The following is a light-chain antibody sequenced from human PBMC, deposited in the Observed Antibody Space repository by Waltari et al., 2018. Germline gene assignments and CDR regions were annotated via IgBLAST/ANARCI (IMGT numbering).Light chain of an antibody. CDR2: WAS. CDR1: QSVLYSSNNKNY. CDR3: QQYYSTPFT. V-gene: IGKV4-1*01. Sequence: DIVMTQSPDSLAVSLGERANINCKSSQSVLYSSNNKNYLAWYQQKPGQPPKLLIYWASTRESGVPDRFSGSGSGTDFTLTISSLQADDVAVYYCQQYYSTPFTFGPGTKVDIK. J-gene: IGKJ3*01.